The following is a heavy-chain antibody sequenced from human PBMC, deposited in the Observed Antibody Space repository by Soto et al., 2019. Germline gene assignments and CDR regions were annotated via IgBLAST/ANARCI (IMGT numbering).Heavy chain of an antibody. CDR2: ISYAGSNK. Sequence: GGSLRLSCAASGFTFSSYGMHWVRQAPGKGLEWVAVISYAGSNKYYADSVKGRFTISRDSSKNTLYLQMNSLRAEDTAVYYCARTDSSGYYDRPFDIWGQGTMVTVS. J-gene: IGHJ3*02. V-gene: IGHV3-30*03. D-gene: IGHD3-22*01. CDR1: GFTFSSYG. CDR3: ARTDSSGYYDRPFDI.